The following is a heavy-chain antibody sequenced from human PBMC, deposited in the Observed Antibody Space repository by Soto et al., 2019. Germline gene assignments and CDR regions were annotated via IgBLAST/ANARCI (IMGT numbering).Heavy chain of an antibody. CDR3: ARDSWRGGSCYPTSGGMDV. Sequence: SGTLSLTSTVSGDSISSCGYYWSWIRQHPGKGLEWIGYIYYSGSTYYNPSLKSRVTISVDTSKNQFSLKLSSVTAADTAVYYCARDSWRGGSCYPTSGGMDVWGQGTTVTVS. V-gene: IGHV4-31*03. CDR2: IYYSGST. J-gene: IGHJ6*02. CDR1: GDSISSCGYY. D-gene: IGHD2-15*01.